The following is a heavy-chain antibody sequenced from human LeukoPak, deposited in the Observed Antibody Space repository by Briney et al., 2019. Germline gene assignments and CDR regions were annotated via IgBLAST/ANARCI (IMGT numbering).Heavy chain of an antibody. CDR3: ARRANSDYYYMDV. D-gene: IGHD5-18*01. CDR1: GGSISSSSYY. Sequence: SETLSLTCTVSGGSISSSSYYWGWVRQPPGKGVEWVGSIYYSGSTYYNPSLKSQVTISVDTSKNQFSLKLSSVTAADTAVYYCARRANSDYYYMDVWGKGTTVTVSS. V-gene: IGHV4-39*01. J-gene: IGHJ6*03. CDR2: IYYSGST.